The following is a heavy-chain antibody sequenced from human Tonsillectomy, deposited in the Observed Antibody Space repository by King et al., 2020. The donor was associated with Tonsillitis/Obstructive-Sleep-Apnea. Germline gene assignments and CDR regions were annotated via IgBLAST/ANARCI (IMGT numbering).Heavy chain of an antibody. Sequence: VESGGGVVQPGRSLRLSCAASGFTFSSYAMHWVRQAPGKGLEWVAVISYDGSNKYYADSVKGRFTISRDNSKNTLYLQMNSLRAEDTAVYYCARDGEGITGTTDINGFDPWGQGTLVPVSS. CDR2: ISYDGSNK. J-gene: IGHJ5*02. CDR1: GFTFSSYA. D-gene: IGHD1-7*01. CDR3: ARDGEGITGTTDINGFDP. V-gene: IGHV3-30*04.